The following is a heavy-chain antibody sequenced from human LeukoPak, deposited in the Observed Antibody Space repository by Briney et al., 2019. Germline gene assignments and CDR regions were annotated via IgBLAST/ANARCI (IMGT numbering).Heavy chain of an antibody. D-gene: IGHD3-16*01. CDR1: GGSISSFY. V-gene: IGHV4-59*13. CDR3: ARGLPGRDAFDV. Sequence: SSETLSLTCTVSGGSISSFYWNWIRQPPGKGLEWVGYVFYSGNTSYNPSLGSRVTISEDTSKNQFSLNLNSLTAADTAVYYCARGLPGRDAFDVWGQGTVVTVSS. J-gene: IGHJ3*01. CDR2: VFYSGNT.